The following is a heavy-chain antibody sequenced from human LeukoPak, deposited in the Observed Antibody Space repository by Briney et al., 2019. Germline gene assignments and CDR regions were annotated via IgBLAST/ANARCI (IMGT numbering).Heavy chain of an antibody. D-gene: IGHD4-11*01. CDR2: IHYSGST. CDR3: ARQGSNWYFEYFQH. Sequence: SETLSLTCTVSGGSISSSRNYWGWIRQPPGKSLEWIGSIHYSGSTYYSPSLKSRVTISVDMSKNQFSLKLTSVTAADTAVYYCARQGSNWYFEYFQHWGQGTLVTVSS. J-gene: IGHJ1*01. V-gene: IGHV4-39*01. CDR1: GGSISSSRNY.